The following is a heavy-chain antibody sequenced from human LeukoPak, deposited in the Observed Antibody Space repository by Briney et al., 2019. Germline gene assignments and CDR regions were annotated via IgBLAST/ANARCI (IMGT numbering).Heavy chain of an antibody. V-gene: IGHV4-39*01. CDR3: ATQAYYYYYMDV. Sequence: SETLSLTCTVSGGSISSSSYYWGWIRQPPGKGLEWIGSIYYSGSTYYNPFLKSRVTISVDTSKNQFSLKLSSVTAADTAVYYCATQAYYYYYMDVWGKGTTVTVSS. CDR2: IYYSGST. J-gene: IGHJ6*03. CDR1: GGSISSSSYY.